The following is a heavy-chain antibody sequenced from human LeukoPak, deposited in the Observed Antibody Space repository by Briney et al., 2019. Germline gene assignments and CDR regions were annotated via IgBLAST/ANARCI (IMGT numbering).Heavy chain of an antibody. V-gene: IGHV3-23*01. CDR1: GFSFSNYG. Sequence: GGSLRLSCAASGFSFSNYGMSWVRQAPGKGLEWVSDISGSGGSTYYAESVKGRFTISRDNSKNTLYLQMSSLRAEDTAVYYCAKGSDYDSKYYYYYMDVWGKGTTVTVSS. J-gene: IGHJ6*03. D-gene: IGHD3-22*01. CDR3: AKGSDYDSKYYYYYMDV. CDR2: ISGSGGST.